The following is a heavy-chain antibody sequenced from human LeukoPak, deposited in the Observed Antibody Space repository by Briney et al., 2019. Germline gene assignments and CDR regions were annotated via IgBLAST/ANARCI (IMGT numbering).Heavy chain of an antibody. CDR3: ARGLWFGDDRWFGL. Sequence: GASVKVSCKASGYTFTSYHMHWVRQAPGQGLEWMGIINPSGGTTNYAQKFRGRVTMTRDMSTSTVYMELSSLRSEDTAVYYCARGLWFGDDRWFGLWGKGTLVTVSS. CDR1: GYTFTSYH. D-gene: IGHD3-10*01. V-gene: IGHV1-46*01. CDR2: INPSGGTT. J-gene: IGHJ5*02.